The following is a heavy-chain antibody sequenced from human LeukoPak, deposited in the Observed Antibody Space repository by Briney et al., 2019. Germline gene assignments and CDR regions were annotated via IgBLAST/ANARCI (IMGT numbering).Heavy chain of an antibody. CDR2: INPSGGST. CDR1: GYTFTSYY. CDR3: ASPSEDSSGWESFDY. V-gene: IGHV1-46*01. D-gene: IGHD6-19*01. J-gene: IGHJ4*02. Sequence: ASVKVSCKASGYTFTSYYMHWVRQAPGQGLEWMGIINPSGGSTSYAQKFQGRVTMTRDTSTSTVYMELSSLRSEDTAVYYCASPSEDSSGWESFDYWGQGTLVTVSS.